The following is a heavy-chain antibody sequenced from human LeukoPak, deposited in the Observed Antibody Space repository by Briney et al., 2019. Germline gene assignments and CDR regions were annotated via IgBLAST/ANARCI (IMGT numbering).Heavy chain of an antibody. D-gene: IGHD1-26*01. Sequence: PGGSLRLSCTASGFTFSTYAVSWVRQAPGKGLEWVSSLNGPGSNTYYADSVKGQFTISRDNSKNTLYLQMNSLRAEDTAVYYCAKDNIVGTTRDYFDYWGQGTLVTVSS. CDR1: GFTFSTYA. J-gene: IGHJ4*02. CDR2: LNGPGSNT. V-gene: IGHV3-23*01. CDR3: AKDNIVGTTRDYFDY.